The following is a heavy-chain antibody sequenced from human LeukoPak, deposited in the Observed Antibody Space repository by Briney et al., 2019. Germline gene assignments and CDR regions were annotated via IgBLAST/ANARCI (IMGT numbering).Heavy chain of an antibody. CDR2: IYYSGST. J-gene: IGHJ6*03. Sequence: SETLSLTCTVSGGSISSYYWSWIRQPPGKGLEWIGYIYYSGSTNYNPSLKSRVTISVDTSKNQFSLKLSSVTAADTAVYYCARWGAAAGSYYYYYMDVWGKGTTVTVSS. CDR3: ARWGAAAGSYYYYYMDV. V-gene: IGHV4-59*01. CDR1: GGSISSYY. D-gene: IGHD6-13*01.